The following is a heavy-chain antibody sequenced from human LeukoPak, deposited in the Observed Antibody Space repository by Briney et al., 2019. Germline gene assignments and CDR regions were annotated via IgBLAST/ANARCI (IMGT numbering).Heavy chain of an antibody. Sequence: GASLRLSCAASGFTFSNHAMSWVRQAPGKGLEWVSAILGSGGSTYYADSVKDRFTVSRDNSKSTLYLQMNSLRAEDTALYYCAKWGDYDVLTGYYVPDYWGQGTLVTVSS. CDR2: ILGSGGST. V-gene: IGHV3-23*01. J-gene: IGHJ4*02. D-gene: IGHD3-9*01. CDR3: AKWGDYDVLTGYYVPDY. CDR1: GFTFSNHA.